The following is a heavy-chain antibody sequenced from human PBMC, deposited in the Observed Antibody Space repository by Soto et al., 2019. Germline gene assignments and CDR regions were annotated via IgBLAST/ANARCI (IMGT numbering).Heavy chain of an antibody. CDR1: GFTFSSYA. J-gene: IGHJ5*02. D-gene: IGHD1-26*01. CDR2: ISGSGGST. CDR3: AKDSPRGELPSGS. Sequence: EVQLLESGGGLVQPGGSLRLSCAASGFTFSSYAMSWVRQAPGKGLEWVSAISGSGGSTYYADSVTGRFTISRDNSKNTLYLQMTSLRAEDTAVYYCAKDSPRGELPSGSCGQGTLVTVSS. V-gene: IGHV3-23*01.